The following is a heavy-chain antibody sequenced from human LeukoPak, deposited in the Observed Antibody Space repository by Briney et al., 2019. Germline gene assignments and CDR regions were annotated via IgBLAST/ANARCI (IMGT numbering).Heavy chain of an antibody. CDR2: ISAYNGNT. D-gene: IGHD3-22*01. J-gene: IGHJ4*02. Sequence: ASVKVSCKASGYTFTTYGISWVRQAPGQGLEWMGWISAYNGNTHYAQKLQGRVTMTTDTSTSTVYMELRSLRSDDAAVYYCARGSPPRRNYDSRGYYSYYFDYWGQGTLVTVSS. V-gene: IGHV1-18*01. CDR3: ARGSPPRRNYDSRGYYSYYFDY. CDR1: GYTFTTYG.